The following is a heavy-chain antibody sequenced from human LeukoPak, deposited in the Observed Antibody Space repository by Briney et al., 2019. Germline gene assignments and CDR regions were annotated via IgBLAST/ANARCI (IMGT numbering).Heavy chain of an antibody. CDR1: GYTFTSYG. CDR3: ARDGVAVAGTVSFYYYYMDV. V-gene: IGHV1-18*01. Sequence: ASVKVSCKASGYTFTSYGINWVRQTPGQGLEWMGWISAYNSNTHYAQKLQGRVTMTTDTSTSTAYMEVRSLRSDDTAVYYCARDGVAVAGTVSFYYYYMDVWGKGTTVTVSS. CDR2: ISAYNSNT. J-gene: IGHJ6*03. D-gene: IGHD6-19*01.